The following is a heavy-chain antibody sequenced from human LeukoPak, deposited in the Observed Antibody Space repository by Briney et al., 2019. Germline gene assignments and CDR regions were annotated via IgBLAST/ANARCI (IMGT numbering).Heavy chain of an antibody. CDR1: GGSISSSGYF. V-gene: IGHV4-39*01. Sequence: SETLSLTCTVSGGSISSSGYFWGWVRQPPGKGPEWIGSIFHTGDVYYNPSLRSRVTLSIDTSRNQVSLKVTSVTAADTALYYCARVVASTSIDSWGQGILVTVSS. CDR3: ARVVASTSIDS. D-gene: IGHD2-15*01. CDR2: IFHTGDV. J-gene: IGHJ4*02.